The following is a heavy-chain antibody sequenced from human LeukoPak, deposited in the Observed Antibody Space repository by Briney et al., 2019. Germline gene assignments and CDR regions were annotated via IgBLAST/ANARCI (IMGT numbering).Heavy chain of an antibody. V-gene: IGHV3-20*04. CDR3: ARDGLRRPPTPYCGGDCPLDY. D-gene: IGHD2-21*02. CDR2: INWNGGST. CDR1: GFTFDDYG. Sequence: RGSLRLSCAASGFTFDDYGMSWVRQAPGKGLEWVSGINWNGGSTGYADSVKGRFTISRDNAKNSLYLQMNSLRAEDTALYYCARDGLRRPPTPYCGGDCPLDYWGQGTLVSVSS. J-gene: IGHJ4*02.